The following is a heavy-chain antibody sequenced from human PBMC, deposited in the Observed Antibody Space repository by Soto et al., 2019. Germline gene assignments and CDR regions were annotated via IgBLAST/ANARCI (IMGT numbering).Heavy chain of an antibody. V-gene: IGHV2-5*01. CDR2: IYWNDDK. CDR1: GFSLSSSAVG. J-gene: IGHJ4*02. D-gene: IGHD6-19*01. Sequence: QITLKESGPPLLKPTQTLTLTCTFSGFSLSSSAVGVNWIRQPPGKALEWLALIYWNDDKHYSPSLRSRLTITKDTSKNQVVLTMTNMDPVDTATYYCAHGSGWLSDYWGQGILVTVSS. CDR3: AHGSGWLSDY.